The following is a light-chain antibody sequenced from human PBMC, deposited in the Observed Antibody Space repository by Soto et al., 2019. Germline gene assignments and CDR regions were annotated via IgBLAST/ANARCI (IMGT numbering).Light chain of an antibody. J-gene: IGKJ2*01. Sequence: DIQMTQSPSSLSASVGDRVTITCRASQSINSYLNWYQEKPGKAPDLLIYAASSLQSGVPSRFSGSGSGTEFTLTISSLQPEDFATYYCQQSYITPPTFGQGTKLEIK. CDR1: QSINSY. V-gene: IGKV1-39*01. CDR3: QQSYITPPT. CDR2: AAS.